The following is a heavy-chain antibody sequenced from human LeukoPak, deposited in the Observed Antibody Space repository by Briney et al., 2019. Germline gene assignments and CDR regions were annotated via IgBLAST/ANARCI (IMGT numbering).Heavy chain of an antibody. CDR3: AGSIAAAGSFDY. Sequence: SETLSLTCTVSGGSISSSSYYWGWIRQPPGKGLEWIGSIYYSGSTYYNPSLKSRVTISVDTSKNQFSLKLSSVTAADTAVYYCAGSIAAAGSFDYWGREPWSPSPQ. V-gene: IGHV4-39*01. CDR1: GGSISSSSYY. CDR2: IYYSGST. J-gene: IGHJ4*02. D-gene: IGHD6-13*01.